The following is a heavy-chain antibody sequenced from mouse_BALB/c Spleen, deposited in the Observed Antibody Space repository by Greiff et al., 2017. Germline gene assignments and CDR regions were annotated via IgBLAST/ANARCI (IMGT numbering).Heavy chain of an antibody. CDR1: GFTFSDYY. CDR2: ISDGGSYT. CDR3: ARGVGLRAWFAY. V-gene: IGHV5-4*02. J-gene: IGHJ3*01. Sequence: EVQGVESGGGLVKPGGSLKLSCAASGFTFSDYYMYWVRQTPEKRLEWVATISDGGSYTYYPDSVKGRFTISRDNAKNNLYLQMSSLKSEDTAMYYCARGVGLRAWFAYWGQGTLVTVSA. D-gene: IGHD2-4*01.